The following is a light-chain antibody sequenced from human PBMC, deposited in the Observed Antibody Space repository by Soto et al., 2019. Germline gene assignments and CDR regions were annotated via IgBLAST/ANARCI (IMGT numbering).Light chain of an antibody. CDR2: GAS. CDR1: QSVSSSY. V-gene: IGKV3-20*01. J-gene: IGKJ1*01. Sequence: EIVLTQSPGTLSLSPGERATLSCRASQSVSSSYLAWYQQKPGQAPRLLIYGASSRATGIPDRFSGSGSGTDFTLTISRLEPEDFAVYYCQQYGSSLIWTFGQGTKVDI. CDR3: QQYGSSLIWT.